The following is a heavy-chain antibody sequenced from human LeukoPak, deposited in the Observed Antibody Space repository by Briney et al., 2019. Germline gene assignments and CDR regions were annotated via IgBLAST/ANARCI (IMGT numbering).Heavy chain of an antibody. CDR2: ISGNGGNT. CDR1: GFTFTNYA. V-gene: IGHV3-23*01. Sequence: PGGSLRLSCATSGFTFTNYAMSWVRQAPGKGLEWVSAISGNGGNTYYADSVKGRFTISRDNSKNTLYLQMNSLRAEDTAVYYCAKGRITAAGTNDAFDIWGQGTMVTVSS. D-gene: IGHD6-13*01. J-gene: IGHJ3*02. CDR3: AKGRITAAGTNDAFDI.